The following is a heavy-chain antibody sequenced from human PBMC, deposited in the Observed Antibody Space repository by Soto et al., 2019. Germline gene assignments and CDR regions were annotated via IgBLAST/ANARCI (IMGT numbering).Heavy chain of an antibody. D-gene: IGHD5-18*01. Sequence: PGGSLRLSCAASGFTFSSYAMHWVRQAPGKGLEYVSAISSNGGSTYYAKSVKGRFTISRDDSKNTLYLQMGSLRAEDMAVYYCASSTAMVGHYYYGMDVWGQGTTVTVSS. CDR3: ASSTAMVGHYYYGMDV. CDR2: ISSNGGST. J-gene: IGHJ6*02. V-gene: IGHV3-64*01. CDR1: GFTFSSYA.